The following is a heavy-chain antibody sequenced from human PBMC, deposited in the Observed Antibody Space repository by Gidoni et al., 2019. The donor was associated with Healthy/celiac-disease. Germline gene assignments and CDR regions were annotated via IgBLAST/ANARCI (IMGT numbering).Heavy chain of an antibody. CDR1: VSSISSSNW. V-gene: IGHV4-28*01. Sequence: QVQLQDSGPGLVRPSATLSLPCPVSVSSISSSNWWGWIRQPPGKGLEWIGYIYYSGSTYYNPSLKSRVTMSVDTSKNQFSLKLSSVTAVDTAVYYCARNMVRDGYNWFDPWGQGTLVTVSS. CDR3: ARNMVRDGYNWFDP. J-gene: IGHJ5*02. CDR2: IYYSGST. D-gene: IGHD3-10*01.